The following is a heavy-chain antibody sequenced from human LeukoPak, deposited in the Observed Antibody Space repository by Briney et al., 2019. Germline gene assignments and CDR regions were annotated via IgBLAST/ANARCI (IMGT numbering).Heavy chain of an antibody. J-gene: IGHJ4*02. D-gene: IGHD6-13*01. CDR1: GGSISSYY. CDR2: IYYSGST. V-gene: IGHV4-59*08. Sequence: SETLSLTCTVSGGSISSYYWSWIRQPPGKGLEGVGYIYYSGSTNYNPSLKSRVTISVDTSKNQFSLKLSSVTAADTAVYYCARVLGSSWPHYFDYWGQGTLVTVSS. CDR3: ARVLGSSWPHYFDY.